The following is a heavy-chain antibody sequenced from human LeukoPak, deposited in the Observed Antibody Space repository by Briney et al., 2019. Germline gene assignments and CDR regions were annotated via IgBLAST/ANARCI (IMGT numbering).Heavy chain of an antibody. CDR2: IRADNGGT. V-gene: IGHV1-18*01. CDR1: GYIFTDYG. D-gene: IGHD6-6*01. CDR3: ARDRSSSDY. J-gene: IGHJ4*02. Sequence: ASVKVSCKASGYIFTDYGISWVRQAPGQGLEWMGWIRADNGGTDFAQKFQGRVIFTTDASTTTAYMELRSLESDDTAVYYCARDRSSSDYWGQGTLVTVSS.